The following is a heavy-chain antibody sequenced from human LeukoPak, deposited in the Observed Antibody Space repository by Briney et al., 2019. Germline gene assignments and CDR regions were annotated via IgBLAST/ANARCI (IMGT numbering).Heavy chain of an antibody. CDR1: GFTFSSYG. CDR3: ARDLPYGISDYPPGI. D-gene: IGHD3-22*01. CDR2: ISYDGNNK. J-gene: IGHJ4*02. V-gene: IGHV3-30*03. Sequence: PGRSLRLSCEVSGFTFSSYGMHWVRQAPGKGLEWVAVISYDGNNKYYVDSVKGRFTISRDNSKNTLYLQMNSLRAEDTAVYYCARDLPYGISDYPPGIWGQGTLVTVSS.